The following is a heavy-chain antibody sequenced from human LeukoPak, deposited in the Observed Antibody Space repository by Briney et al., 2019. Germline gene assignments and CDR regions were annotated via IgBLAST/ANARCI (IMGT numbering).Heavy chain of an antibody. D-gene: IGHD2-8*01. CDR2: IYYSGST. Sequence: SETLSLTCTVSGGSFSSDTSYWSWIRQPPGKGLEWIGSIYYSGSTYYNSSLKSRVTISVDTSKNQFSLKLSSVTAADTAVYYCARHLYRGAVAPLDYWGQGTLVTVSS. V-gene: IGHV4-39*01. J-gene: IGHJ4*02. CDR3: ARHLYRGAVAPLDY. CDR1: GGSFSSDTSY.